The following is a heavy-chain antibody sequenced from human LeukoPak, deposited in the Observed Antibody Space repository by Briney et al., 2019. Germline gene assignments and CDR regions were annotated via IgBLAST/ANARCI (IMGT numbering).Heavy chain of an antibody. CDR2: IYHSGST. CDR3: ARRGSYSTIKVPGLFDY. J-gene: IGHJ4*02. D-gene: IGHD1-26*01. Sequence: SETLSLTCTVSGYSISSGYYWGWIRQPPGKGLEWIGSIYHSGSTYYNPSLKSRVTISVDTSKNQFSLKLSSVTAAETAVYYCARRGSYSTIKVPGLFDYWGEGTLVTVSS. V-gene: IGHV4-38-2*02. CDR1: GYSISSGYY.